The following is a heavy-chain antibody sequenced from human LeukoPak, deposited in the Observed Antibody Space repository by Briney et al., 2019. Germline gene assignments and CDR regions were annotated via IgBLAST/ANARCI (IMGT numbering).Heavy chain of an antibody. V-gene: IGHV1-2*02. Sequence: ASVKVSCKASGYTFTGHYIHWVRQAPGQGLEWMGWINPKNAGTNYAQKFQGRVTMTRDTSISTAYMELSRLRSDDTAVYYCARDRESYSSSWYGYYYYYMDVWGKGTTVTVSS. CDR3: ARDRESYSSSWYGYYYYYMDV. J-gene: IGHJ6*03. CDR2: INPKNAGT. CDR1: GYTFTGHY. D-gene: IGHD6-13*01.